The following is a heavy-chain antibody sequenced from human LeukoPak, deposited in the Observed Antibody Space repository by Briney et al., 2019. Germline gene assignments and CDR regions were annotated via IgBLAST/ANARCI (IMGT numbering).Heavy chain of an antibody. CDR3: ARSGYSYGYYWYFDL. Sequence: PSGTLSLTCAVYGGSFSGYYWSWIRQPPGKGLEWIGEINHSGSTNYNPSLKSRVTISVDTSKNQFSLKLSSVTAADTAVYYCARSGYSYGYYWYFDLWGRGTLVTVSS. CDR2: INHSGST. J-gene: IGHJ2*01. D-gene: IGHD5-18*01. CDR1: GGSFSGYY. V-gene: IGHV4-34*01.